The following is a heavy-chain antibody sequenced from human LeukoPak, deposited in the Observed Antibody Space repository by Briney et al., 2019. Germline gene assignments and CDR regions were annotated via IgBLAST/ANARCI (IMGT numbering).Heavy chain of an antibody. CDR2: IYASGST. J-gene: IGHJ6*03. Sequence: SETLSLTCTVSGGSISSNNYYWSWIRQHAGKGLEWIGRIYASGSTNYNPSLKSRVTMSVDTSKNQFSLKLSSVTAADTAVYYCARDQVWWPLGSLSYYMDVWGKGTTVTVSS. CDR3: ARDQVWWPLGSLSYYMDV. CDR1: GGSISSNNYY. V-gene: IGHV4-61*02. D-gene: IGHD4/OR15-4a*01.